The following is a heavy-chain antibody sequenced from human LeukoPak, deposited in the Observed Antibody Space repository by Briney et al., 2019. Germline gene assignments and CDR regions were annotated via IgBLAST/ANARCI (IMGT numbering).Heavy chain of an antibody. V-gene: IGHV4-34*01. Sequence: PSETLSLTCTVSGGSISGYYWSWIRQPPGKGLEWIGEINHSGSTNYNPSLKSRVTISVDTSKNQFSLKLSSVTAADTAVYYCAREIGKNFWSGYFLPVNYGMDVWGQGTTVTVSS. D-gene: IGHD3-3*01. CDR1: GGSISGYY. CDR3: AREIGKNFWSGYFLPVNYGMDV. CDR2: INHSGST. J-gene: IGHJ6*02.